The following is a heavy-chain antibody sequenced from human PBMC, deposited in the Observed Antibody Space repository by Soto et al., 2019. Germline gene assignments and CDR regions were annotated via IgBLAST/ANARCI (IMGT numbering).Heavy chain of an antibody. CDR3: ARGGAGSGWYYFDY. V-gene: IGHV3-74*01. Sequence: PGGSLRLSCAASGFTFSSYWMHWVRQAPGKGLVWVSRINSDGSSTSYADSVKGRFTISRDNAKNTLYLQMNSLRAEDTAVYYCARGGAGSGWYYFDYWGQGTLVTVSS. CDR2: INSDGSST. CDR1: GFTFSSYW. D-gene: IGHD6-19*01. J-gene: IGHJ4*02.